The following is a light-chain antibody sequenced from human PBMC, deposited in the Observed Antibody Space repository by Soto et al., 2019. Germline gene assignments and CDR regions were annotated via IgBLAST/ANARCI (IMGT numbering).Light chain of an antibody. V-gene: IGLV2-8*01. Sequence: QSAPTQPPSASGSPGQSVTFSCTGTSSDVGGYNYVSWYQQYPGKAPKLMIYEVYKRHSGVPDRFSGSKSGNTASLTVSGLQPEDEADYYCSAYAGSSTWVFGGRTKVTVL. CDR3: SAYAGSSTWV. J-gene: IGLJ2*01. CDR1: SSDVGGYNY. CDR2: EVY.